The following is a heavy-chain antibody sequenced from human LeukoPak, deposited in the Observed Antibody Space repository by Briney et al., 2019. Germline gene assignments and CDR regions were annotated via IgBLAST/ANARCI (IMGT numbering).Heavy chain of an antibody. J-gene: IGHJ6*03. CDR2: IKQDGSEK. Sequence: HSGGSLRLSCAASGFTFSSYAMSWVRQAPGMRLEWVANIKQDGSEKYYVDSVKGRFTISRDNAKNSLYLQMNSLRAEDTAVYYCARDRYCTSPRCSYYYYYMDVWGKGTTVTVSS. V-gene: IGHV3-7*01. CDR3: ARDRYCTSPRCSYYYYYMDV. D-gene: IGHD2-2*01. CDR1: GFTFSSYA.